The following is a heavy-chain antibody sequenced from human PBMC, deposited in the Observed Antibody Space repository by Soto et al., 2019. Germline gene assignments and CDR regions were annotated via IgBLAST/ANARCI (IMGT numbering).Heavy chain of an antibody. CDR2: IYHSGST. D-gene: IGHD3-9*01. J-gene: IGHJ3*02. CDR3: ARDQRSRYSDNNNYRNAFDI. CDR1: GGSISSSNW. V-gene: IGHV4-4*02. Sequence: QVQLQESGPGLVKPSGTLSLTCVVSGGSISSSNWWSWVRQSPGKGLEWIGEIYHSGSTNYNPSLKSRLAISLDESKNQFSLKLSSVTAADTAVYFCARDQRSRYSDNNNYRNAFDIWGQGTMVTVSS.